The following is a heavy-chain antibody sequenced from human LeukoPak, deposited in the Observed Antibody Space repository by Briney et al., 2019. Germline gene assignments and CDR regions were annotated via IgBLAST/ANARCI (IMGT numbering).Heavy chain of an antibody. D-gene: IGHD1-7*01. V-gene: IGHV4-4*07. CDR3: ARGITGTNPYYYYYMDV. CDR1: GGSISSYY. J-gene: IGHJ6*03. Sequence: SSETLSLTCTVSGGSISSYYWSWIRQPAGKGLEWIGRIYTSGSTNYNPSLKSRVTMSVDTSKNQFSLKLSSVTAADTAVYYCARGITGTNPYYYYYMDVWGKGTTVAVSS. CDR2: IYTSGST.